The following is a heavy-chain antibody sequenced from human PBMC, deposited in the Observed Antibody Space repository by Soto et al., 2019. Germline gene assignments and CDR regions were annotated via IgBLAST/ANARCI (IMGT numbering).Heavy chain of an antibody. D-gene: IGHD1-7*01. J-gene: IGHJ4*02. CDR1: GGSISSGGYY. Sequence: PSETLSLTCTVSGGSISSGGYYWSWIRQHPGKGLEWIGYIYYSGSTYYNPSLKSRVTISVDTSKNQFSLKLSSVTAADTAVYYCARDHDITGTTGGFDYWGQGTLVTVSS. CDR3: ARDHDITGTTGGFDY. V-gene: IGHV4-31*03. CDR2: IYYSGST.